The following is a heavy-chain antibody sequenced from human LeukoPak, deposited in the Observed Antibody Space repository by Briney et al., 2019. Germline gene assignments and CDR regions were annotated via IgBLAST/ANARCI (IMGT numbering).Heavy chain of an antibody. CDR2: IYFSGST. V-gene: IGHV4-59*01. Sequence: SEPLSLTCTVSGGSISSYYRSWIRQPPGKGLEWIGYIYFSGSTNYNPSLKSRVTISVDTSKNQFSLKLSSVTAADTAVYYCARFLVGYCSGGSCGEYAFDIWGQGTMVTVSS. CDR3: ARFLVGYCSGGSCGEYAFDI. J-gene: IGHJ3*02. CDR1: GGSISSYY. D-gene: IGHD2-15*01.